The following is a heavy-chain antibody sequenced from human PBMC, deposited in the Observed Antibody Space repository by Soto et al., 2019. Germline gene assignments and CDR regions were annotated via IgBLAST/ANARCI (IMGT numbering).Heavy chain of an antibody. CDR2: ISYDGSNK. CDR1: GFTFSSYA. D-gene: IGHD6-13*01. CDR3: AREGVAPGLYFAF. J-gene: IGHJ4*02. Sequence: GESLRLSCAASGFTFSSYAMHWVRQAPGKGLEWVAVISYDGSNKYYADSVKGRFTISRDNAKNSLYLQMASLRAEDTAVYYWAREGVAPGLYFAFWGQGPLVPVSS. V-gene: IGHV3-30-3*01.